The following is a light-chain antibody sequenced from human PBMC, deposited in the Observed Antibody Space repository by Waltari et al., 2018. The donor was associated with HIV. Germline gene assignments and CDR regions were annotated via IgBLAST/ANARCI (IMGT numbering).Light chain of an antibody. J-gene: IGLJ3*02. Sequence: QSTLTQPPSVSGSLGQSVTIACSGTSSDIGSYNRVSWYQQPPGTAPKHIIYEVTNRPSGVAVRFSGSKSGNTASLTISGLQAEDEADYYCSSYTTSSTWVFGGGTQLTVL. CDR3: SSYTTSSTWV. CDR2: EVT. CDR1: SSDIGSYNR. V-gene: IGLV2-18*02.